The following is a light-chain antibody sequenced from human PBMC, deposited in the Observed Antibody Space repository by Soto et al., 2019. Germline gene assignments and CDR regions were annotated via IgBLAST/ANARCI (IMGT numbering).Light chain of an antibody. CDR2: DAS. J-gene: IGKJ5*01. CDR3: QQYENLPT. Sequence: DIQMTQSASSLSASLGDRVTITCQASQKINNYLNWYQQKPGRAPKLLIYDASNLEAGVPSRFRGSGSGTDFTFTISRLQPEDIATYYCQQYENLPTFGQGTRLEI. V-gene: IGKV1-33*01. CDR1: QKINNY.